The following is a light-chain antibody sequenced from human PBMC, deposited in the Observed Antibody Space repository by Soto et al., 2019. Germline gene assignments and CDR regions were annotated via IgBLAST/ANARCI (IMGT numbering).Light chain of an antibody. Sequence: QSALTQPASVSGSPGQSITISCTGTSSDVGGYNYVSWYQQHPGKAPKLMIYEVSNRPSGVSNRFSGSKSGNTASLTISGLQAAAETDYYYSAYTSSSTVVFGGGTK. CDR1: SSDVGGYNY. J-gene: IGLJ2*01. CDR2: EVS. CDR3: SAYTSSSTVV. V-gene: IGLV2-14*01.